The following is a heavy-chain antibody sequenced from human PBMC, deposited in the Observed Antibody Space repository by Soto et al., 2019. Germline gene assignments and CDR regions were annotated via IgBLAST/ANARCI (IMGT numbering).Heavy chain of an antibody. CDR3: AKDSDIVLKGREFYFQH. J-gene: IGHJ1*01. D-gene: IGHD2-8*01. CDR2: ISDSGGST. Sequence: GGSLRLSCAASGFTFSSYAMSWVRQAPGKGLEWVSAISDSGGSTYYADSVKGRFTISRDNSKNTLYLQMNSLRAEDTAVYYCAKDSDIVLKGREFYFQHWGQGTLVTVSS. V-gene: IGHV3-23*01. CDR1: GFTFSSYA.